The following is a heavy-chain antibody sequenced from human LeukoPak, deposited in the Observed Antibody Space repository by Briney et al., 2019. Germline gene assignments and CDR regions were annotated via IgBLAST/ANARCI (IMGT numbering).Heavy chain of an antibody. Sequence: ASVKVSFKASGGTFSSYAISWVRQAPGQGLEWMGGIIPIFGTANYAQKFQGRVTITTDESTSTAYMELSSLRSEDTAVYYCARSGADSNPRSAYYYYYYYMDVWGKGTTVTVSS. J-gene: IGHJ6*03. CDR1: GGTFSSYA. D-gene: IGHD4-11*01. CDR3: ARSGADSNPRSAYYYYYYYMDV. V-gene: IGHV1-69*05. CDR2: IIPIFGTA.